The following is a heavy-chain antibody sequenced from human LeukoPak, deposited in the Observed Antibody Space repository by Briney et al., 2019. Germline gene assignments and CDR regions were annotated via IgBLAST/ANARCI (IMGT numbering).Heavy chain of an antibody. V-gene: IGHV4-30-2*01. CDR2: IYHSGST. CDR1: GGSISSGGYS. J-gene: IGHJ4*02. CDR3: ARSPAEGYSSSWYPDY. Sequence: PSETLSLTCAVSGGSISSGGYSWSWIRQPPGKGLEWIGYIYHSGSTYYNPSLKSRVTISVHRSKNQFSLKLSSVTAADTAVYYCARSPAEGYSSSWYPDYWGQGTLATVSS. D-gene: IGHD6-13*01.